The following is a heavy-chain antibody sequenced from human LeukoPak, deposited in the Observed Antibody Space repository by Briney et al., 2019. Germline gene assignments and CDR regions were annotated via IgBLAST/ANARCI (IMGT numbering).Heavy chain of an antibody. CDR3: ARGVDDSSGYYYGYYFDY. V-gene: IGHV4-59*01. D-gene: IGHD3-22*01. J-gene: IGHJ4*02. CDR2: IYYSGST. Sequence: SETLSLTCTVSGGSISSYYWSWIRQPPGKGLEWIGYIYYSGSTNYNPSLKSRVTISVDTSKNQFSLKLSSVTAADTAVYYCARGVDDSSGYYYGYYFDYWGQGTLVTVSS. CDR1: GGSISSYY.